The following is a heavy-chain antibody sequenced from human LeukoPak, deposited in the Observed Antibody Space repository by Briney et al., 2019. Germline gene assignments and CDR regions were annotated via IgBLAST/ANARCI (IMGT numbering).Heavy chain of an antibody. V-gene: IGHV3-48*02. CDR2: ITSTSSTI. Sequence: GGSLRLSCAASGFAFSSFSMNWVRQAPGKGLEWVSYITSTSSTIYYADSVKGRFTISRDNAKNSLYLQMNSLRDEDTAIYYCAIHLISGHYTFYYWGQGTLVTVSS. D-gene: IGHD1-26*01. CDR3: AIHLISGHYTFYY. J-gene: IGHJ4*02. CDR1: GFAFSSFS.